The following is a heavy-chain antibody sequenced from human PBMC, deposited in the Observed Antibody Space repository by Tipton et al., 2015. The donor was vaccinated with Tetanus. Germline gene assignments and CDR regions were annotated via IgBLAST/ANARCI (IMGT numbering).Heavy chain of an antibody. D-gene: IGHD2/OR15-2a*01. CDR2: IYFEGST. Sequence: TLSLTCTVSGASISDKKYYWGWTRQAPGKGLEWIASIYFEGSTYYSPSLKSRLTIDVDTSQNLFSLRLASVTATDTAVYYCARHFHGYWFDPWGQGALVTVSS. J-gene: IGHJ5*02. V-gene: IGHV4-39*02. CDR3: ARHFHGYWFDP. CDR1: GASISDKKYY.